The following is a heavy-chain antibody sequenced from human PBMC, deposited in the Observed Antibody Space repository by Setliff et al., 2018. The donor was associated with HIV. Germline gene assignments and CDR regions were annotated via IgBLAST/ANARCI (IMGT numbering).Heavy chain of an antibody. J-gene: IGHJ6*03. CDR1: GGTFSSYA. CDR3: ARARRIIGNVGSHFYYMDL. D-gene: IGHD3-3*02. V-gene: IGHV1-69*06. CDR2: IIPIFGTS. Sequence: SVKVSCKASGGTFSSYAISWVRQAPGQGLEWMGGIIPIFGTSTYAQKFQDRVTLSADKSTNTTYMEVSSLKSEDTAMYYCARARRIIGNVGSHFYYMDLWGKGTTVTVSS.